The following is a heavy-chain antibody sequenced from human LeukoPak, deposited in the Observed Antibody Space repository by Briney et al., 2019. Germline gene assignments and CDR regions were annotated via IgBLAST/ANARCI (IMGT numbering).Heavy chain of an antibody. D-gene: IGHD3-22*01. CDR1: GFTFSSYG. CDR3: ARRPTYYYDSSGYLDY. Sequence: GGSLRLSCAASGFTFSSYGMHWVRQAPGKGLEWVANIKQDGSEKYYVDSVKGRFTISRDNAKNSLYLQMNSLRAEDTAVYYCARRPTYYYDSSGYLDYWGQGTLATVSS. CDR2: IKQDGSEK. J-gene: IGHJ4*02. V-gene: IGHV3-7*04.